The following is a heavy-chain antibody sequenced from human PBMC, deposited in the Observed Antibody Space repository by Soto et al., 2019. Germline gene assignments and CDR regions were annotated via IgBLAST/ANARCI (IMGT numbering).Heavy chain of an antibody. CDR2: IYYSGST. V-gene: IGHV4-59*01. CDR1: GGSISSYY. CDR3: ARVVVTMVRGVISNWFDP. Sequence: SETLSLTCTVSGGSISSYYWSWIRQPPGKGLEWIGYIYYSGSTNYNPSLKSRVTISVDTSKNQFSLKLSSVTAADTAVYYCARVVVTMVRGVISNWFDPWGRGTLVTVSS. J-gene: IGHJ5*02. D-gene: IGHD3-10*01.